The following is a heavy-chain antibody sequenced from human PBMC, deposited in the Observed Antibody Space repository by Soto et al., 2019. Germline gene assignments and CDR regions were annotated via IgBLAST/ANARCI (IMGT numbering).Heavy chain of an antibody. V-gene: IGHV4-4*07. Sequence: PSETLSLTCTVSGGSISSNYWSWIRQSAGKGLEWIGRIYFTGSTNYNPSLKSRVNMSVDTSKNQFSLKLSSVTAADTAVYYCARDYYGSGSLFDYWGQGTLVTV. CDR3: ARDYYGSGSLFDY. CDR2: IYFTGST. J-gene: IGHJ4*02. CDR1: GGSISSNY. D-gene: IGHD3-10*01.